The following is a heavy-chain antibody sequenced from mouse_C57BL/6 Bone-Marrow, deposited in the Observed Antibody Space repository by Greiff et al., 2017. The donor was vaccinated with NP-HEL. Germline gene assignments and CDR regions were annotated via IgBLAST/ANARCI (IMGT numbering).Heavy chain of an antibody. Sequence: EVKLVESGGDLVKPGGSLKLSCAASGFTFSSYGMSWVRQTPDKSLEWVATISSGGSYTYYPDSVKGRFTISRDNAKNTLYLQMSSLKSEDTAMYYCANFGVTSFAYWGQGTLVTVSA. J-gene: IGHJ3*01. CDR1: GFTFSSYG. V-gene: IGHV5-6*01. CDR3: ANFGVTSFAY. D-gene: IGHD2-2*01. CDR2: ISSGGSYT.